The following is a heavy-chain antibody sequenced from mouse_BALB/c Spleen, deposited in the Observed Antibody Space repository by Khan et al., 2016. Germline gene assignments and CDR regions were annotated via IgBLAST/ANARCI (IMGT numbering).Heavy chain of an antibody. CDR2: INPSNGGT. Sequence: QVQLQQSGAELVKPGASVKLSCKASGYTFTSYYMYWVKQRPGQGLEWIGEINPSNGGTNYNEKFKSKATLTVDKSSSTAYMQLSSLTSEDSAVSYGRRRTHYDGFYFDYWGQGTILTVSS. J-gene: IGHJ2*01. CDR1: GYTFTSYY. V-gene: IGHV1S81*02. CDR3: RRRTHYDGFYFDY. D-gene: IGHD1-2*01.